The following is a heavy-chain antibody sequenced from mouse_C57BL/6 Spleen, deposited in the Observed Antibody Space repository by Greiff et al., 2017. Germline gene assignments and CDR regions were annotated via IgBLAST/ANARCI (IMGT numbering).Heavy chain of an antibody. Sequence: QVQLQQPGAELVKPGASVKLSCKASGYTFTSYWMHWVKQRPGQGLEWIGMIHPNSGSTNYNEKFKSKATLTVDKSSSTAYMQLSSLTSADDAVYYYDYSRSHVYYYAMDYWGQGTSVTVSS. CDR2: IHPNSGST. CDR3: DYSRSHVYYYAMDY. CDR1: GYTFTSYW. V-gene: IGHV1-64*01. J-gene: IGHJ4*01. D-gene: IGHD1-1*01.